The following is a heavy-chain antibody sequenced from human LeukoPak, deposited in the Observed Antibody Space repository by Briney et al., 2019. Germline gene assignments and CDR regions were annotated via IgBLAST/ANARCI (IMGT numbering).Heavy chain of an antibody. Sequence: ASVKVSCKVSGYTLTELSMHWVRQAPGKGLEWMGGFDPEDGETIYAQKFQGRVTMTEDTSTDTAYMELSSLRSEDTAVYYCATTERVSYYYGSGKYYYGMDVWGQGTTVTVPS. CDR1: GYTLTELS. D-gene: IGHD3-10*01. J-gene: IGHJ6*02. CDR2: FDPEDGET. CDR3: ATTERVSYYYGSGKYYYGMDV. V-gene: IGHV1-24*01.